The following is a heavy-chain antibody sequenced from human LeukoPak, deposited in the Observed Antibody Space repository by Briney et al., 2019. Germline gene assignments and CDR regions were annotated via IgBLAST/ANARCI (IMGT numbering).Heavy chain of an antibody. CDR1: GGSISSYY. CDR2: IYTSGSS. CDR3: ARGRSGKEWLRFYYFDY. J-gene: IGHJ4*02. V-gene: IGHV4-4*09. D-gene: IGHD5-12*01. Sequence: PSETLPLNCTVSGGSISSYYWSWIRQPPGKGLEWIGYIYTSGSSNYNPSLKSRVTISVDTSKNQFSLKLSSVTAADTAVYYCARGRSGKEWLRFYYFDYWGQGTLVTVSS.